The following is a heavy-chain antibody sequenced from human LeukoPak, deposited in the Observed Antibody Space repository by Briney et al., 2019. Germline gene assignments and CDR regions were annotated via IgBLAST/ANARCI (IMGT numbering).Heavy chain of an antibody. CDR2: ISSSSSYI. D-gene: IGHD3-16*01. Sequence: PGGSLRLSCAASGFTFGNYAMNWVRQAPGKGLEWVSSISSSSSYIFYADSVKGRFTISRDNAKNSLYLQVTSLRAEDTAVYYCARERVLRVWGQGTLVTVSS. J-gene: IGHJ4*02. CDR3: ARERVLRV. CDR1: GFTFGNYA. V-gene: IGHV3-21*04.